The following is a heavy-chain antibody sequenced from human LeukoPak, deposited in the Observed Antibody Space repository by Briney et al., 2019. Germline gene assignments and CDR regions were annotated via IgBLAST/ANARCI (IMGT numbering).Heavy chain of an antibody. D-gene: IGHD5-12*01. J-gene: IGHJ3*02. CDR3: ARPIVATIVEDAFDI. V-gene: IGHV3-11*04. Sequence: GGSLRLSCAASGFTFSDYYMSWIRQAPGKGLEWVSYISSSGSTISYADSVKGRFTISRDNAKNSLYLQMNSLRAEDTAVYYCARPIVATIVEDAFDIWGQGTMVTVSS. CDR1: GFTFSDYY. CDR2: ISSSGSTI.